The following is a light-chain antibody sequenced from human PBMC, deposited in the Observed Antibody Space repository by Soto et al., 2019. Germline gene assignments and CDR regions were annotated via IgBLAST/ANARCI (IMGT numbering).Light chain of an antibody. Sequence: DMQMTQSPSTLSASVGDRVTITCRASQGISTWLAWYQQKPGKAPKLLIFDASSLGSGVPSRFSGSGSGTEFTLTISGLQPDDFATYHCQQYNTDSYTFGQGTKLEI. V-gene: IGKV1-5*01. CDR2: DAS. CDR1: QGISTW. CDR3: QQYNTDSYT. J-gene: IGKJ2*01.